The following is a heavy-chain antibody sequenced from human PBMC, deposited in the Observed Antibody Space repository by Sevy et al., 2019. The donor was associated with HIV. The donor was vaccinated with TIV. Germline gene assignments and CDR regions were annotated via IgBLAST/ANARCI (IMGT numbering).Heavy chain of an antibody. CDR3: AVLATISSFDY. CDR1: GYTFAVYY. V-gene: IGHV1-2*06. J-gene: IGHJ4*02. CDR2: INPNSGVT. Sequence: ASVKVSCKASGYTFAVYYMHWVRQAPGQGLEWMGRINPNSGVTIYAQKFQGRVTMTRDTSITTAYMELNRLGSDDTAVYYCAVLATISSFDYWGQGSLVTVSS. D-gene: IGHD5-12*01.